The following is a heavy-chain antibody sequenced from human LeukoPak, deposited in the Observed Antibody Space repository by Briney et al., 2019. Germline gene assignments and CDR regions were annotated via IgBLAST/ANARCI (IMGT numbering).Heavy chain of an antibody. Sequence: SETLSLTCTVSGGSISSGDYYWSWIRQPPGKGLEWIGYIYYSGSTYYNPSLKSRVTISVDKSKNQFSLKLSSVTAADTAVYYCARAGGSSWGAGHDAFDIWGQGTMVTVSS. CDR3: ARAGGSSWGAGHDAFDI. CDR2: IYYSGST. D-gene: IGHD6-13*01. V-gene: IGHV4-30-4*08. J-gene: IGHJ3*02. CDR1: GGSISSGDYY.